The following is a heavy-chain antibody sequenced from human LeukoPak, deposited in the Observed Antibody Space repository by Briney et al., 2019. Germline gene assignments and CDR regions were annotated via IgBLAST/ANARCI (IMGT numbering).Heavy chain of an antibody. V-gene: IGHV1-46*01. D-gene: IGHD3-22*01. CDR1: GYTFASYY. CDR2: INPSGGST. Sequence: ASVKVSCKASGYTFASYYMHWVRQAPGQGLEWMGIINPSGGSTSYAQKFQGRVTMTRDMSTNTVYMELSSLRSEDTAVYYCARGGYYDSSGYSFDYWGQGTLVTVSS. CDR3: ARGGYYDSSGYSFDY. J-gene: IGHJ4*02.